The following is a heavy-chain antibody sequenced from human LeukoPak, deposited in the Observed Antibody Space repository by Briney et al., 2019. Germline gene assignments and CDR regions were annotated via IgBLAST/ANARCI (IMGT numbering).Heavy chain of an antibody. Sequence: ASVKVSCKASGYTFTSYDFNWVRQATGQRPEWMGWMSPNSGDTGYAQKFQDRVTMTRNTSISTAYMELSSLRSDDTAVYYCARAYSNYVQLVGSYYGMDVWGQGTTVTVSS. CDR1: GYTFTSYD. CDR2: MSPNSGDT. D-gene: IGHD4-11*01. J-gene: IGHJ6*02. CDR3: ARAYSNYVQLVGSYYGMDV. V-gene: IGHV1-8*01.